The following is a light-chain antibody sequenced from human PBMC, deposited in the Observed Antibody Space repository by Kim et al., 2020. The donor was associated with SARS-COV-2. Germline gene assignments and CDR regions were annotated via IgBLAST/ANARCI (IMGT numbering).Light chain of an antibody. CDR3: QAWDSSTGV. V-gene: IGLV3-1*01. CDR1: KLGDKY. J-gene: IGLJ1*01. Sequence: SYELTQPPSVSVSPGQTGSITCSGDKLGDKYACWYQQKPGQSPVLVIYQDSKRPSGIPERFSGSNSGNSATLTISGTPAMDEADYYCQAWDSSTGVFGTGTKVTVL. CDR2: QDS.